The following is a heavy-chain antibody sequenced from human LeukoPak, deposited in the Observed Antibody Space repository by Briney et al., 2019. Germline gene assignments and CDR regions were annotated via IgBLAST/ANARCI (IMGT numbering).Heavy chain of an antibody. V-gene: IGHV1-2*02. J-gene: IGHJ4*02. Sequence: DASVTVSFKASGYTFTAYFIHWVRQAPGQGLEWMGGINSNISGTNYAQNLQGRVRVTSDRSSTTAYMELTRLRSDETAVYYCVRWRGDGVGYGHGGQGTLVTVSA. D-gene: IGHD5-12*01. CDR1: GYTFTAYF. CDR3: VRWRGDGVGYGH. CDR2: INSNISGT.